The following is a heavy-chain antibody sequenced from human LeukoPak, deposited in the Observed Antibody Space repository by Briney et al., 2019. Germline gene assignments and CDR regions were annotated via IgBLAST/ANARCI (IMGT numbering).Heavy chain of an antibody. V-gene: IGHV4-59*01. CDR1: GASISSNY. Sequence: WETLSLTCTVSGASISSNYWTWIRQPPGKGLEWIGYIYHTGSTKYNPSLKSRLTISVDTSKNQFSLKLSSVTAADTAVYFCARVPTGSYSIDYWGQGTLVTVSS. J-gene: IGHJ4*02. CDR2: IYHTGST. D-gene: IGHD3-10*01. CDR3: ARVPTGSYSIDY.